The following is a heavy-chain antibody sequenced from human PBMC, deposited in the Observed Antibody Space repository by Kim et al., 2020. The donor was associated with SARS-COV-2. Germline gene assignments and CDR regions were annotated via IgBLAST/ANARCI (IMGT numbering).Heavy chain of an antibody. D-gene: IGHD5-12*01. Sequence: GGSLRLSCAASGFSFSSRGIHWVRQAPGKGLEWVAVISNDETYKNYADSVKGRFTISRDNSKNTVDLQMNSLRVEDTAVYYCARAREKSFDYWGQGKLVTVSS. CDR3: ARAREKSFDY. CDR1: GFSFSSRG. J-gene: IGHJ4*02. V-gene: IGHV3-30*03. CDR2: ISNDETYK.